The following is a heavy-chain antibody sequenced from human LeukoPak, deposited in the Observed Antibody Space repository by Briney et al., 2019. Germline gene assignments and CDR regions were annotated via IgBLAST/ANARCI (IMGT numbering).Heavy chain of an antibody. J-gene: IGHJ4*02. V-gene: IGHV1-8*01. CDR3: ARGLFGGYSYEGDY. Sequence: ASVKVSCKASGYTFTRHDINWVRQATGQGLEWMGWMNPNSGNTGYAQKFQGRVTMTRNTSISTAYMELSSLRSEDTAVYYCARGLFGGYSYEGDYWGQGTLVTVSS. D-gene: IGHD5-18*01. CDR1: GYTFTRHD. CDR2: MNPNSGNT.